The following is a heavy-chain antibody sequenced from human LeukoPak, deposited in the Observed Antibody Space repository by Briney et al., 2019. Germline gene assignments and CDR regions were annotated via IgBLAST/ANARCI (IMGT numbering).Heavy chain of an antibody. V-gene: IGHV3-53*01. CDR1: GFTVSSNY. Sequence: PGGSLRLSCAASGFTVSSNYMNWVRQAPGKGLEWVSIIYSGGTTYYADSVKGRFTISRDNSKNTLFLQMNSLRAEDTAVYYCARGHWFAHLDYWGQGTLATVSS. CDR2: IYSGGTT. D-gene: IGHD3-9*01. J-gene: IGHJ4*02. CDR3: ARGHWFAHLDY.